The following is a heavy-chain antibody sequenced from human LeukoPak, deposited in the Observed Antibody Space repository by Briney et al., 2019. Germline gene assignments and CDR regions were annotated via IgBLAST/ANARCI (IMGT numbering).Heavy chain of an antibody. Sequence: GGSLRLSCAASGFTFSSYSMNWVRQAPGKGLEWVSGISGSGATDYADSVKGRFTISRDNSKNTLYMQMNSLRAEDTAVYYCAKASAGSSWYLGDDYWGQGTLVTVSS. CDR3: AKASAGSSWYLGDDY. CDR2: ISGSGAT. D-gene: IGHD6-13*01. V-gene: IGHV3-23*01. CDR1: GFTFSSYS. J-gene: IGHJ4*02.